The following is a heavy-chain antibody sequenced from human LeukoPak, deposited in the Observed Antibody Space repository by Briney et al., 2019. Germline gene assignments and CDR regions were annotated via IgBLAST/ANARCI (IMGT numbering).Heavy chain of an antibody. CDR1: GYSFTSYW. V-gene: IGHV5-51*01. CDR2: IYPGDSDT. CDR3: ARQGDIVVVPAAMAWFDP. Sequence: GESLKISCKGSGYSFTSYWIGWVRQMPGKGLEWMGIIYPGDSDTRYSPSFQGQVTISADKSISTAYLQWSGLKASDTAMYYCARQGDIVVVPAAMAWFDPWGQGTLVTVSS. J-gene: IGHJ5*02. D-gene: IGHD2-2*01.